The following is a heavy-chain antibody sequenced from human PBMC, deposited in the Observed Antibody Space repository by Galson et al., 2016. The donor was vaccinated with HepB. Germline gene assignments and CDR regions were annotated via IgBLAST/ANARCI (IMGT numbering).Heavy chain of an antibody. CDR1: GFTFSSYG. CDR2: IWFAGSYK. J-gene: IGHJ6*02. D-gene: IGHD1-26*01. V-gene: IGHV3-33*01. Sequence: SLRLSCATSGFTFSSYGMHWVRQPPGKGLEWVAAIWFAGSYKFHADSVKSRFTISRDNSKYTLYLQMDTLRVQNTAIYYWVREPHGRVYGIDVWGQGTLVTVCS. CDR3: VREPHGRVYGIDV.